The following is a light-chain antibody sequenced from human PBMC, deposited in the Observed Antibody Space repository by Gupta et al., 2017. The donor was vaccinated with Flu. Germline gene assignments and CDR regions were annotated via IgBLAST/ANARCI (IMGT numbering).Light chain of an antibody. CDR3: QHEHSAPLT. V-gene: IGKV1-5*03. CDR2: QAS. Sequence: PCTLSASVGDRVIVTCRASQSISGWLAWYQQKRGRAPKLLLYQASTVGSDGPSRSSSSGSGTPFTLTINSLQPDDSPLNYCQHEHSAPLTFGGGTKVDTK. J-gene: IGKJ4*01. CDR1: QSISGW.